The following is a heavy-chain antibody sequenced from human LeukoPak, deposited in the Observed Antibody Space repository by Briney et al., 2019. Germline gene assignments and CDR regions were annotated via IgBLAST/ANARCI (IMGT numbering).Heavy chain of an antibody. CDR2: ISWNSGSI. V-gene: IGHV3-9*01. D-gene: IGHD2-15*01. CDR1: GFTFDDYA. CDR3: ARVLRYCSGGNCYSGGLGYMDV. J-gene: IGHJ6*03. Sequence: GRSLRLSCAASGFTFDDYAMHWVRQAPGKGLEWVSGISWNSGSIGYADSVKGRFTISRDNAKNSLYLQMNSLRAEDTAVYYCARVLRYCSGGNCYSGGLGYMDVWGKGTTVTISS.